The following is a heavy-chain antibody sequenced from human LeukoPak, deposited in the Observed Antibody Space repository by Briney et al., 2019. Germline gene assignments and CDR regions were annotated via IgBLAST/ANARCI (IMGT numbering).Heavy chain of an antibody. Sequence: ASVKVSCKASGGTFISYAISWVRQAPGQGPEWMGGIVPIFGIANYAQKFQGRVTITADKSTSTAYMELSSLRSEDTAVYYCARDYGGNSELTFDYWGQGTLVTVSS. V-gene: IGHV1-69*17. CDR1: GGTFISYA. CDR2: IVPIFGIA. J-gene: IGHJ4*02. D-gene: IGHD4-23*01. CDR3: ARDYGGNSELTFDY.